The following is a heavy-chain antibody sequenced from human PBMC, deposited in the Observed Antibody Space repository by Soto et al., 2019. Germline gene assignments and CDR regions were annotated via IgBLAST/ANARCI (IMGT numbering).Heavy chain of an antibody. CDR3: ARVGSEKGITIFGVVISDYYYYYYMDV. Sequence: QVQLVESGGGVVQPGRSLRLSCAASGFTFSSYGMHWVRQAPGKGLEWVAVIWYDGSNKYYADSVKGRFTISRDNSKNTLYLQMNSLRAEDTAVYYCARVGSEKGITIFGVVISDYYYYYYMDVWGKGTTVTGSS. CDR1: GFTFSSYG. V-gene: IGHV3-33*01. J-gene: IGHJ6*03. D-gene: IGHD3-3*01. CDR2: IWYDGSNK.